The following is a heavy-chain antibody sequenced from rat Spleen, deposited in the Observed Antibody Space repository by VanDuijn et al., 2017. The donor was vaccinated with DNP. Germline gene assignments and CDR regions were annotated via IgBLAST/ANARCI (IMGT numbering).Heavy chain of an antibody. D-gene: IGHD1-11*01. CDR1: GFNFNDYW. CDR3: ARGPNYGGYADYFDY. Sequence: EVKLVESGGGLVQPGRSLKLSCAASGFNFNDYWMGWVRQAPGKGLEWIGQINKDSSTITYIPSLKDKFTISRDNDQNTLYLQMSNLGSEDTAIDDCARGPNYGGYADYFDYWGQGVMVTVSS. J-gene: IGHJ2*01. V-gene: IGHV4-2*01. CDR2: INKDSSTI.